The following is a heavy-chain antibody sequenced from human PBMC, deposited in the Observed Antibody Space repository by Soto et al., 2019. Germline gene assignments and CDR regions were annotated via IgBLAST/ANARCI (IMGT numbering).Heavy chain of an antibody. CDR3: ARAYYYGSGSYVHYYYGMDV. J-gene: IGHJ6*02. V-gene: IGHV1-3*01. D-gene: IGHD3-10*01. CDR1: GYTFTSYA. CDR2: INAGNGNT. Sequence: GASVKVSCKASGYTFTSYAMHWVRQAPGQRLEWMGWINAGNGNTKYSQKFQGRVTITRDTSASTAYMELSSLRSEDTAVYYCARAYYYGSGSYVHYYYGMDVWGQGTTVTVSS.